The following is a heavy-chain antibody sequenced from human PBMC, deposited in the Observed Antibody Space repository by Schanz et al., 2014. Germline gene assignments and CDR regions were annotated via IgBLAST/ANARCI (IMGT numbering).Heavy chain of an antibody. CDR1: GSTVNTNY. CDR2: MYINSGST. CDR3: ARDGGRDGYNLAFDV. V-gene: IGHV3-53*01. Sequence: VQLVESGGGLIQPGGSLRLSCAVSGSTVNTNYMSWVRQAPGKGLEWISSMYINSGSTQYADSVKGRFIISRDSSKNTLFLQMNSLRAEDTAVYFCARDGGRDGYNLAFDVWGQGTLVTVSS. J-gene: IGHJ3*01. D-gene: IGHD5-12*01.